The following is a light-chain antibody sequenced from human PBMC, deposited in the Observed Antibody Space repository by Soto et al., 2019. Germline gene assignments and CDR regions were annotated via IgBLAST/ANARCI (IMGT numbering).Light chain of an antibody. CDR1: QDISNY. CDR3: QQYDKLPYT. V-gene: IGKV1-33*01. CDR2: DAS. J-gene: IGKJ2*01. Sequence: DIQMTQSPSSLSAAVVDRVTITCQASQDISNYLNWYQQKPGKAPKLLIYDASNLETGVPSRFSGSGSGTDFTFTISSLQPEDIATYYCQQYDKLPYTFGQGTKLEIK.